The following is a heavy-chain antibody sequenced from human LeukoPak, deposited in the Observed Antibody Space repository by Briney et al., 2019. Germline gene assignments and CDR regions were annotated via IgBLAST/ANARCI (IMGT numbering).Heavy chain of an antibody. J-gene: IGHJ4*02. D-gene: IGHD1-1*01. V-gene: IGHV3-48*04. CDR3: ARDPRTVRI. CDR1: GFTFSNYW. CDR2: ISGNGGVI. Sequence: GGSLRLSYAASGFTFSNYWMTWVRQAPGKGLEWLSYISGNGGVIQYADSVKGRFTISRDNAKNLLYLQMDSLRVEDTAIYYCARDPRTVRIWGQGTLVTVSS.